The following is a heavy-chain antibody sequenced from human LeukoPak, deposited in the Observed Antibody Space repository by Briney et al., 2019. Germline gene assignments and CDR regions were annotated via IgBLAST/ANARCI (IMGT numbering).Heavy chain of an antibody. Sequence: SVEVSCKASGGTFSSYAISWVRQAPGQGLEWMGRIIPILGIANYAQKFQGRVTITADKSTSTAYMELSSLRSEDTAVYYCARGGYSYGPPREYFQHWGQGTLVTVSS. J-gene: IGHJ1*01. CDR2: IIPILGIA. CDR1: GGTFSSYA. V-gene: IGHV1-69*04. CDR3: ARGGYSYGPPREYFQH. D-gene: IGHD5-18*01.